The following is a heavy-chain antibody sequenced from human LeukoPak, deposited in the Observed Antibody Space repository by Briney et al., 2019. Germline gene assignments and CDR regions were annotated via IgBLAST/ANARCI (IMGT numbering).Heavy chain of an antibody. CDR2: INGGGSPI. Sequence: GGSLRLSCAASGFTFSTFAMSWVRQAPGKGLEWVAYINGGGSPIYYADSVRGRFTISRDNAKNSLYLQMNSLRAEDTAVYYCVRDNPRCCGVIPSNIDDYWGQGTLVTVSS. V-gene: IGHV3-48*01. D-gene: IGHD2/OR15-2a*01. CDR3: VRDNPRCCGVIPSNIDDY. CDR1: GFTFSTFA. J-gene: IGHJ4*02.